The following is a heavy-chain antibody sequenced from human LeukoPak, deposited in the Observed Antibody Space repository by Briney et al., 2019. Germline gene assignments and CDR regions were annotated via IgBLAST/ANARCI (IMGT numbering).Heavy chain of an antibody. CDR1: GFTFSSYA. Sequence: PGGSLRLSCAASGFTFSSYAMHWVRQAPGKGLEWVAVIPYDGSNKYYADSVKGRFTISRDNSKNTLYLQMNSLRAEDTAVYYCATVSRRCSSTSCYMVYWGQGTLVTVSS. D-gene: IGHD2-2*02. V-gene: IGHV3-30-3*01. CDR2: IPYDGSNK. CDR3: ATVSRRCSSTSCYMVY. J-gene: IGHJ4*02.